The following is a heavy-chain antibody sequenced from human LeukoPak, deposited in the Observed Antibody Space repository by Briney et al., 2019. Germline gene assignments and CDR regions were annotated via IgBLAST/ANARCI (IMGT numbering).Heavy chain of an antibody. D-gene: IGHD4-17*01. Sequence: GGSLRLSCAASGFTFDDYAMHWVRHAPGKGLEWVSGISWNSGSIGYADSVKGRFTISRDNAKNSLYLQMNSLRAEDTALYYCAKDLFTVTTSQLYYYGMDVWGQGTTVTVSS. CDR3: AKDLFTVTTSQLYYYGMDV. CDR1: GFTFDDYA. J-gene: IGHJ6*02. CDR2: ISWNSGSI. V-gene: IGHV3-9*01.